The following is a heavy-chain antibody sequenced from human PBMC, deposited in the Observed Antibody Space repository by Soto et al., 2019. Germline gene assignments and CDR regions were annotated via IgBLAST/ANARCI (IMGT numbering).Heavy chain of an antibody. CDR2: ISGSGGST. CDR3: AKGVRDYPRGGVKTNWFDP. Sequence: GGSLRLSCAASGFTFSSYAMSWVRQAPGKGLEWVSAISGSGGSTYYADSVKGRFTISRDNSKNTLYLQMNSLRAEDTAVYYCAKGVRDYPRGGVKTNWFDPWGQGTLVTVSS. CDR1: GFTFSSYA. V-gene: IGHV3-23*01. J-gene: IGHJ5*02. D-gene: IGHD4-17*01.